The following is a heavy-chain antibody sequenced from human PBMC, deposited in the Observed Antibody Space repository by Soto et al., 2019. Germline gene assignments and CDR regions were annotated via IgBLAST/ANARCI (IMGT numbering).Heavy chain of an antibody. CDR2: MSSSGDMT. D-gene: IGHD2-2*01. J-gene: IGHJ4*02. V-gene: IGHV3-23*01. CDR3: ARDWASTSCSVWRH. CDR1: GFSLNNFA. Sequence: GGSLRLSCAASGFSLNNFAMTWVRQAPGKGLEWISGMSSSGDMTSYADSVEGRFIISRDNSKNILYLQMNSLRVEDTALYYCARDWASTSCSVWRHWGQGTLVTVSS.